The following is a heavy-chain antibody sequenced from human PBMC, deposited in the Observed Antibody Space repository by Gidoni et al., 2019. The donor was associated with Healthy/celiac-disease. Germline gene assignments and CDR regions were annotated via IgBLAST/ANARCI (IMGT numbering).Heavy chain of an antibody. Sequence: QVQLQESGPGLVQPSETPSLTCAGSGYSISSGYSGGWIRQPPGKGLEWIGSIYHSGSTHYNPSLKSRVTISVDTSKNQFSLKLSSVTAADTAVYYCARAGSSGWYTSDGAFDIWGQGTMVTVSS. CDR3: ARAGSSGWYTSDGAFDI. D-gene: IGHD6-19*01. CDR1: GYSISSGYS. CDR2: IYHSGST. J-gene: IGHJ3*02. V-gene: IGHV4-38-2*01.